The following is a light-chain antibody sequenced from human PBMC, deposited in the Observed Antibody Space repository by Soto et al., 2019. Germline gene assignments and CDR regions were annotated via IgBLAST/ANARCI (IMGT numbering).Light chain of an antibody. CDR1: SSDVGSYNF. Sequence: QSALTQPASVSGSPGQSITISCTGTSSDVGSYNFVSWYQQHPGKTPKLMIYEGSKWPSGVSNRFSGSLSGNTASLTISGLQADDEADYYCCAYAGSGTVVFGSGTQLTVL. CDR2: EGS. CDR3: CAYAGSGTVV. J-gene: IGLJ7*01. V-gene: IGLV2-23*01.